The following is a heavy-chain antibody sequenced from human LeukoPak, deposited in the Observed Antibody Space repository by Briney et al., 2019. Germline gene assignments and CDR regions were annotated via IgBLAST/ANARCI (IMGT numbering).Heavy chain of an antibody. CDR3: GKGPGYSVYDNLPHH. D-gene: IGHD5/OR15-5a*01. Sequence: GGSLRLSCAASGFRFSSYGMHWVCQAPGKGLEWVAVISDDGIKIYYGDSVKGRFTISRDNSKNTLNLQMDSLRADDTAVYYCGKGPGYSVYDNLPHHCGQGTLVTVSS. V-gene: IGHV3-30*18. J-gene: IGHJ5*02. CDR2: ISDDGIKI. CDR1: GFRFSSYG.